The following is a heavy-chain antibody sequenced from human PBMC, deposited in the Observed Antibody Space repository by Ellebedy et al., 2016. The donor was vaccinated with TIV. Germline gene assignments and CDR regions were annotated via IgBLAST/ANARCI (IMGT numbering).Heavy chain of an antibody. CDR1: GYTFTKFY. CDR3: ARVRGVIVFDY. CDR2: ISPDSGGT. Sequence: ASVKVSCKASGYTFTKFYMHWVRQAPGQGLEWMGWISPDSGGTNYAQKFQGRVTMTRDTSITTAYMELSRLRSDDTAVYYCARVRGVIVFDYWGQGTVVTVSS. J-gene: IGHJ4*02. V-gene: IGHV1-2*02. D-gene: IGHD3-10*01.